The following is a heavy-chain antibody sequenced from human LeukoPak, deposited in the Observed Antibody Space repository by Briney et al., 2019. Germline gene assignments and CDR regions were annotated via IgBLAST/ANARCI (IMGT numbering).Heavy chain of an antibody. Sequence: ASVKVSCKASGGTFSSYAISWVRQAPGQGLEWMGWISGYNGKTKYAQNLQGRVTMTTDTSTSTAYMELGSLRSDDMAVYYCARDRVYDYSNPRGFDHWGQGTLVTVSS. CDR2: ISGYNGKT. CDR1: GGTFSSYA. D-gene: IGHD3-16*01. J-gene: IGHJ4*02. V-gene: IGHV1-18*03. CDR3: ARDRVYDYSNPRGFDH.